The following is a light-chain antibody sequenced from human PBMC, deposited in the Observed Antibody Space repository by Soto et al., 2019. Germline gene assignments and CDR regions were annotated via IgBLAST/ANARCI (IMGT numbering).Light chain of an antibody. V-gene: IGLV2-14*01. Sequence: QSALTQPASVSGSPGQSITLSCAGSNSDIGGYNFVSWYQQHPGKAPKIIIFEVNKRPSCISNRFSVAKSGNTASLTISGLQAEDEADYDCFSYRSSTTNVFGSGTKLTVL. CDR3: FSYRSSTTNV. J-gene: IGLJ1*01. CDR2: EVN. CDR1: NSDIGGYNF.